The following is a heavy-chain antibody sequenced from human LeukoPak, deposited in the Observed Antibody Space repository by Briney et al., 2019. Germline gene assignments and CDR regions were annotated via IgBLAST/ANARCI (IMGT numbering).Heavy chain of an antibody. V-gene: IGHV3-30-3*01. CDR2: ISYDGSDK. J-gene: IGHJ6*02. CDR1: GFTFSSYA. Sequence: GGSLRLSCAASGFTFSSYAMSWVRQAPGKGLEWVAVISYDGSDKYYADSVKGRFTISRDNSKNTLYLQMSSLRAEDTAVYYCASGLYGMDVWGQGTTVTVSS. CDR3: ASGLYGMDV. D-gene: IGHD2-21*01.